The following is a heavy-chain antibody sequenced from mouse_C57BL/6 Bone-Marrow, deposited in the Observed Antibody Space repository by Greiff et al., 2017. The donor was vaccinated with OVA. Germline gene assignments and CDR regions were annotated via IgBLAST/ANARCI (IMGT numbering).Heavy chain of an antibody. J-gene: IGHJ1*03. CDR2: ISYDGSN. V-gene: IGHV3-6*01. CDR3: GRDTHYYGSSYGYFDV. D-gene: IGHD1-1*01. Sequence: ESGPGLVKPSQSLSLTCSVSGYSITSGYYWYWIRQSPGNHLEWMGYISYDGSNNYNPYLNNRISITRDTSKNQFFLKLNAVTTEGTATYYLGRDTHYYGSSYGYFDVWGTGTTVTVSS. CDR1: GYSITSGYY.